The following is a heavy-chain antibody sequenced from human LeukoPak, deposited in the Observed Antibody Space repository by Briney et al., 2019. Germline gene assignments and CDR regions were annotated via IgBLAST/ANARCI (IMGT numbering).Heavy chain of an antibody. Sequence: PGGSLRLSCAASGFTVSSNYMSWVRQAPGKGLEWVSVIYSGGSTYYADSVKGRFTISRDNSKNTLYLQMNSLRTEDTAVYYCTISAPGKRYFDNWGQGTLVTVSS. CDR1: GFTVSSNY. J-gene: IGHJ4*02. D-gene: IGHD3-10*01. V-gene: IGHV3-66*01. CDR2: IYSGGST. CDR3: TISAPGKRYFDN.